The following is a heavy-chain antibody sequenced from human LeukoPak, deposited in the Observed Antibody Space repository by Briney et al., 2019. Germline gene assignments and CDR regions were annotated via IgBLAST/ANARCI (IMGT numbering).Heavy chain of an antibody. V-gene: IGHV3-23*01. CDR3: AKDSDYGDYEYYFDY. CDR1: GFTFSSFT. CDR2: ISGSGGST. Sequence: GGSLRLSCAASGFTFSSFTMSWVRQAPGKGLEWVSAISGSGGSTYYADSVKGRFTISRDNSKNTLYLQMNSLRAEDTAVYYCAKDSDYGDYEYYFDYWGQGTLVTVSS. J-gene: IGHJ4*02. D-gene: IGHD4-17*01.